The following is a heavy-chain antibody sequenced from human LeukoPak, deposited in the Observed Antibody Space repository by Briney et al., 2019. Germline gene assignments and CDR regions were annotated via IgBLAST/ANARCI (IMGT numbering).Heavy chain of an antibody. V-gene: IGHV3-9*01. CDR1: GFTFDDYA. Sequence: SLRLSCAASGFTFDDYAMFWVRQAPGKGLEWGSGISWDSLNIGYAASVKGRFTISRDNAKNSVYLQMNSLRADDTALYYCARGNRDSSGFYFYYGMDVWGQGTTVTVSS. D-gene: IGHD6-19*01. J-gene: IGHJ6*02. CDR3: ARGNRDSSGFYFYYGMDV. CDR2: ISWDSLNI.